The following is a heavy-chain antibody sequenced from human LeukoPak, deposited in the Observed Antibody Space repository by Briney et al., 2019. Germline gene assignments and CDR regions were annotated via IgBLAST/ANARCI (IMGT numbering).Heavy chain of an antibody. CDR1: GYTFSSYY. V-gene: IGHV1-46*01. CDR2: INPSGGST. D-gene: IGHD1-26*01. CDR3: ARDIGIVGATDY. J-gene: IGHJ4*02. Sequence: ASVKVSCKASGYTFSSYYMHWVRQAPGQGLEWMGIINPSGGSTSYAQKFQGRVTMTRDTSTSTVYMELSSLRSEDTAVYYCARDIGIVGATDYWGQGTLVTVSS.